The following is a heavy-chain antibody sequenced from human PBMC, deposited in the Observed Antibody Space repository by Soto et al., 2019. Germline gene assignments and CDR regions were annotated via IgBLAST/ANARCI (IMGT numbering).Heavy chain of an antibody. CDR1: GDSVSSNSAG. D-gene: IGHD1-26*01. J-gene: IGHJ4*01. Sequence: SQTLSLTCAITGDSVSSNSAGWSWVRQSPSRGLEWLGRTYYRSKWYYEYAVSVRGRITINPDTSKNQYYLQLNSVTLEDTAVYFCARGEQYSGRIFDYWGQGTLVTVSS. CDR3: ARGEQYSGRIFDY. V-gene: IGHV6-1*01. CDR2: TYYRSKWYY.